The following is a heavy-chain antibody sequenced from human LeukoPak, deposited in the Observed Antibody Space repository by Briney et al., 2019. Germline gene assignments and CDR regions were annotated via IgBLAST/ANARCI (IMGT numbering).Heavy chain of an antibody. J-gene: IGHJ6*03. Sequence: SVKVSCKASGGTFSSYAISWVRQAPGQGLEWMGRIIPIFGTANYAQKFQGRVTITADESTSTAYMELSSLRSEDTAVYYCARAYCGGDCYPVTYYYYYMDVWGKGTTVTVSS. CDR3: ARAYCGGDCYPVTYYYYYMDV. V-gene: IGHV1-69*13. CDR2: IIPIFGTA. CDR1: GGTFSSYA. D-gene: IGHD2-21*01.